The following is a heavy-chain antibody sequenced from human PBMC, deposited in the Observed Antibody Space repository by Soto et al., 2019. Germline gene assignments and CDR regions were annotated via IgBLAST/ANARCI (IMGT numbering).Heavy chain of an antibody. CDR3: ARAWGEAFDF. CDR1: GGSISSYY. CDR2: IYYSGST. Sequence: SETLSLTCTVSGGSISSYYWSWIRQPPGKGLEWIGYIYYSGSTNYNPSLKSRVTISVDTSKNQFSLKLSSVTAADTAVYYCARAWGEAFDFWGQGTLVTVSS. V-gene: IGHV4-59*01. J-gene: IGHJ4*02. D-gene: IGHD3-16*01.